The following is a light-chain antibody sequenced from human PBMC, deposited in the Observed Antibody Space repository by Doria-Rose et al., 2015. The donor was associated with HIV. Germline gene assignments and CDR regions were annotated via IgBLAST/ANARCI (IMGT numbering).Light chain of an antibody. CDR3: QQYNTYSGT. Sequence: LSASVGDRVTITCRASQSISSWLAWYQQKPGKAPKLLIYKASSLERGVPSRFSGSGSGTEFTLTISSLQPDDFASYYCQQYNTYSGTFGQGTEVEIK. CDR2: KAS. CDR1: QSISSW. J-gene: IGKJ1*01. V-gene: IGKV1-5*03.